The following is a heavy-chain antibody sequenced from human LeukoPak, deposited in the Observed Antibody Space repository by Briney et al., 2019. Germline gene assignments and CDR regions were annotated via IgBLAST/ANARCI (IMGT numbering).Heavy chain of an antibody. Sequence: SETLSLTCGVSAGSAINTNWWTWVRQPPGKGLEWIGQVHLDGRTNYNPSLESRLTMSVDVSENKVSLKLTSVTAADTAVYYCAREGGFYRPLDYSGQGTLVTVSS. D-gene: IGHD3-3*01. CDR2: VHLDGRT. CDR1: AGSAINTNW. J-gene: IGHJ4*02. V-gene: IGHV4-4*02. CDR3: AREGGFYRPLDY.